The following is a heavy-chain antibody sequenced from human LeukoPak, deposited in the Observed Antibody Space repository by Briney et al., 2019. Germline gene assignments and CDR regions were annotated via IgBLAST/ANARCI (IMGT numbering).Heavy chain of an antibody. CDR3: ARSYSSSWLVDY. D-gene: IGHD6-13*01. V-gene: IGHV3-23*01. CDR2: IRASVSGT. CDR1: GFTFSSYG. Sequence: GESLRLSCAASGFTFSSYGLSWVRQAPGKGLEWVAAIRASVSGTYYADSVKGRFTISRGNSKNTLYLQMNSLRAEDTAVYYCARSYSSSWLVDYWGQGTLVTVSS. J-gene: IGHJ4*02.